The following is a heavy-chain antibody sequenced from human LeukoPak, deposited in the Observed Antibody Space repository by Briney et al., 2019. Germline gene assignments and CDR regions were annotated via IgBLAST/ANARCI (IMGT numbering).Heavy chain of an antibody. CDR2: ISSSGSII. CDR1: GFTFSSYE. D-gene: IGHD5-18*01. V-gene: IGHV3-48*03. CDR3: ARGGYSYETDY. J-gene: IGHJ4*02. Sequence: GGSLRLSCAASGFTFSSYEMNWVREALGKGLEWVSYISSSGSIIYYADSVKSRFTISRDNAKNSLYLQMICLRAEDTAVYYCARGGYSYETDYWGQGTLVTVPS.